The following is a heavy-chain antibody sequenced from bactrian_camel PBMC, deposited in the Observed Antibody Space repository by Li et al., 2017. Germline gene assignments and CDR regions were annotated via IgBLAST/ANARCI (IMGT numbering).Heavy chain of an antibody. CDR1: GYNHNV. CDR2: IYTGGLGT. D-gene: IGHD2*01. CDR3: AAGRTSTLVPVRYSY. J-gene: IGHJ4*01. Sequence: DVQLVESGGGVVQPGGSLRLSCEASGYNHNVMGWFRQAPGKEREGVAIIYTGGLGTYYADSVKDRFTISTDTAKNTVFLQMNSLKPLDTAMYYCAAGRTSTLVPVRYSYWGQGTQVTVS. V-gene: IGHV3S31*01.